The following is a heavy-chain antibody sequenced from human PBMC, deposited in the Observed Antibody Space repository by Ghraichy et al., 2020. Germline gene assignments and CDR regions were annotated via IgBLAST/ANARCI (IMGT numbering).Heavy chain of an antibody. V-gene: IGHV1-2*02. J-gene: IGHJ4*02. D-gene: IGHD6-13*01. Sequence: ASVKVSCKASGYTFTANYMNWVRQAPGQGPEWMGYINLNNGGTKYAQHFQGRVTMTRDTSINTAYMELSSLTSDDTAVYYCAVMRAIATTGHPQWGQGTLVTVSS. CDR3: AVMRAIATTGHPQ. CDR2: INLNNGGT. CDR1: GYTFTANY.